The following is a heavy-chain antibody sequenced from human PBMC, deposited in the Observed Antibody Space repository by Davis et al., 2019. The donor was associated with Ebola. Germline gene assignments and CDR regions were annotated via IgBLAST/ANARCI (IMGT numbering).Heavy chain of an antibody. D-gene: IGHD3-3*01. CDR1: GFTFSSYS. V-gene: IGHV3-21*01. Sequence: GESLKISCAASGFTFSSYSMNWVRQAPGKGLEWVSSISSSSSYIYYADSVKGRFTISRDNAKNSLSLQMNNLSAEDTAVYYCARDFYDFWSGYYHYYFDYWGQGTLVTVSS. CDR3: ARDFYDFWSGYYHYYFDY. CDR2: ISSSSSYI. J-gene: IGHJ4*02.